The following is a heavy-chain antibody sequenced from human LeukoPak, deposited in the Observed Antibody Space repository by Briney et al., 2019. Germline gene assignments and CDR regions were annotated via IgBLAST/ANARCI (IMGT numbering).Heavy chain of an antibody. CDR3: ARDRANGYSDY. V-gene: IGHV4-61*02. D-gene: IGHD2-2*03. Sequence: PSQTLSLTCTVSGGSISSGSYYWSWIRQPAGKGLEWIGRIYTSGSTNYNPSLKSRVTISVDTSKNQFSLKLSSVTAADTAVYYCARDRANGYSDYWGQGTLVTVSS. CDR1: GGSISSGSYY. J-gene: IGHJ4*02. CDR2: IYTSGST.